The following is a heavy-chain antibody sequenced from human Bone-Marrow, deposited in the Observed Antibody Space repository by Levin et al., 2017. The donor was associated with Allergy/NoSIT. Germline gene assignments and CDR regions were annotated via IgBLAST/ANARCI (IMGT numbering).Heavy chain of an antibody. Sequence: SETLSLTCTVSGGYISHSTYYWGWIRQPPGKGLEWIGSIYYNGSTYYNPSLNPSLKSRVAMSVDTSNNHFSLKLSSVTAADTAFYYCARQYDSGGYHSRHFYFDSWGQGSLVTVSS. CDR2: IYYNGST. V-gene: IGHV4-39*01. CDR1: GGYISHSTYY. D-gene: IGHD3-22*01. CDR3: ARQYDSGGYHSRHFYFDS. J-gene: IGHJ4*02.